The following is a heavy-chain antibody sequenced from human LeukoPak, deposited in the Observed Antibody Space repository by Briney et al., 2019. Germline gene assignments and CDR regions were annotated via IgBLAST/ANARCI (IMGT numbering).Heavy chain of an antibody. CDR3: ARHSERWLGAFDI. CDR1: GGSISSYY. D-gene: IGHD6-19*01. V-gene: IGHV4-59*08. Sequence: PSETLSLTCTVSGGSISSYYWSWIRQPPGKGLEWIGYIYYSGSTNYNPSLKNRVTISVDTSKNQFSLKLSSVTAADTAVYYCARHSERWLGAFDIWGQGTMVTVSS. J-gene: IGHJ3*02. CDR2: IYYSGST.